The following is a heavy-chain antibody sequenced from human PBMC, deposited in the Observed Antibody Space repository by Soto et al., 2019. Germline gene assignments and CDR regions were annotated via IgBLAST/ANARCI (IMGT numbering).Heavy chain of an antibody. D-gene: IGHD2-2*01. V-gene: IGHV5-51*01. CDR3: ARHTLGDITSWHSLDY. CDR1: GYTFTTYW. Sequence: EVQLVQSGAEVKKPGESLKISCKGSGYTFTTYWSGWVRQMPGKGLEWMGIIYPGDSDTKYRPSFQGQVTISADKSINTAYLQWSSLRDSDTAMYYCARHTLGDITSWHSLDYWGQGTLVTVSS. J-gene: IGHJ4*02. CDR2: IYPGDSDT.